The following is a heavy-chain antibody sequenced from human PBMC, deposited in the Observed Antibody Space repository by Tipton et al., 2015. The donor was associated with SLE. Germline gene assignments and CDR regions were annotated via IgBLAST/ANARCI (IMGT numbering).Heavy chain of an antibody. CDR1: GGSFSGYY. J-gene: IGHJ3*02. CDR2: IYISGSP. D-gene: IGHD3-10*01. CDR3: AGCGSGILDAFDI. Sequence: TLSLTCAVYGGSFSGYYWSRFRQPAGKGLVWIGRIYISGSPNYTPSLKSRGTMSVDTSKNQFSLKLSSVTAADTAVYYCAGCGSGILDAFDIWGQGTMVTVSS. V-gene: IGHV4-59*10.